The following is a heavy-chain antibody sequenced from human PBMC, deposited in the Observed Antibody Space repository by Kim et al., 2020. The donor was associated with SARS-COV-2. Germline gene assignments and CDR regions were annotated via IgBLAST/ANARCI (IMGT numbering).Heavy chain of an antibody. CDR1: GFTFSSYA. D-gene: IGHD3-10*01. Sequence: GGSLRLSCAASGFTFSSYAMSWVRQAPGKGLEWVSAITGSGGSTYYADSVKGRFTISRDNSKNTLYLQMNSLRAEDTAVYYCAKATRGFLMVRGVIFDYWGQGTLVAVSS. CDR2: ITGSGGST. V-gene: IGHV3-23*01. J-gene: IGHJ4*02. CDR3: AKATRGFLMVRGVIFDY.